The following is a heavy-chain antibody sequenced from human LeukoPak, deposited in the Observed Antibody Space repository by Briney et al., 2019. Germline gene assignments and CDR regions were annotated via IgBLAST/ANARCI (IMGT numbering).Heavy chain of an antibody. J-gene: IGHJ6*02. CDR1: GFTFSSYA. V-gene: IGHV3-23*01. CDR2: ISGSGGST. D-gene: IGHD3-10*01. CDR3: AKSPRGSGSYYNQDYYYYYGMDV. Sequence: GGSLRLSCAASGFTFSSYAMSWVRQAPGKGLEWVSAISGSGGSTYYADSVEGRFTISRDNSKNTLYLQMNSLRAEDTAVYYCAKSPRGSGSYYNQDYYYYYGMDVWGQGTTVTVSS.